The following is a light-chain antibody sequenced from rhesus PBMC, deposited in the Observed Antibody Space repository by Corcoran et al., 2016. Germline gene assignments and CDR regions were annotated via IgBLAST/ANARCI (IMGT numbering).Light chain of an antibody. Sequence: EIVLTQSPATLSLSPGERATLSCRASQSVNSSLAWYQQKPEQAPRLLIYGASSRATGIPDRFSGSGSGKDFTLTISSLEPEDFAVYYCQQYSNWPTFGPGTKLDIK. J-gene: IGKJ3*01. CDR3: QQYSNWPT. V-gene: IGKV3-42*03. CDR2: GAS. CDR1: QSVNSS.